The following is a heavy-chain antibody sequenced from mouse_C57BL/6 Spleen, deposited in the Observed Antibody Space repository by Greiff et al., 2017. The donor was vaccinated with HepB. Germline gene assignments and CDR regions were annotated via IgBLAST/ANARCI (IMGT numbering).Heavy chain of an antibody. CDR2: INPNSGST. Sequence: QVQLQQPGAELVKPGASVKLSCKASGYTFTSYWMHWVKQRPGQGLEWIGMINPNSGSTNYNEKFKSKATLTVDKSSSTAYMQLSSLTSEDSAVYYWARPDGSASFAYWGQGTLVTVSA. D-gene: IGHD1-1*01. J-gene: IGHJ3*01. CDR1: GYTFTSYW. CDR3: ARPDGSASFAY. V-gene: IGHV1-64*01.